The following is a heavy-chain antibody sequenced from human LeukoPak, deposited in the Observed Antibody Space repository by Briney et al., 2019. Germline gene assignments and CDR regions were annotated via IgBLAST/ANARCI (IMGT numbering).Heavy chain of an antibody. CDR1: GYTFTSYY. CDR2: INPSGGST. CDR3: ARGGLLLWFRERYYGMDV. Sequence: VASVKVSCKASGYTFTSYYMNWVRQAPGQVLEWMGIINPSGGSTSYAQKFQGRVTMTRDTSTSTVYMELSSLRSEDTAVYYCARGGLLLWFRERYYGMDVWGQGTTVTVSS. J-gene: IGHJ6*02. D-gene: IGHD3-10*01. V-gene: IGHV1-46*01.